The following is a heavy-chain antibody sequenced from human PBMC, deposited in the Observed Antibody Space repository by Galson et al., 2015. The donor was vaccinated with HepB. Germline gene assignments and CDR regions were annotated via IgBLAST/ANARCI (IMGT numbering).Heavy chain of an antibody. V-gene: IGHV3-30*04. CDR3: VRVRTRDAFDV. D-gene: IGHD3-10*01. J-gene: IGHJ3*01. Sequence: SLRLSCAASGFTFNTYAVHWVRQAPGKGLEWVAVISYDGSNKYYADSVKGRFTISRDNSKNTLYLQMNSLTSEDTAIYYCVRVRTRDAFDVWGQGTMVTVSS. CDR2: ISYDGSNK. CDR1: GFTFNTYA.